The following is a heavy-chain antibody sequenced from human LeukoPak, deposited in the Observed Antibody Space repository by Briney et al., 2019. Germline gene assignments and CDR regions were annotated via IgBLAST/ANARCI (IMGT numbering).Heavy chain of an antibody. CDR3: AAEGGSGDLRY. V-gene: IGHV3-15*04. CDR2: IERIIDGGTT. CDR1: RFTLSNTR. D-gene: IGHD4-17*01. J-gene: IGHJ4*02. Sequence: GGSPRLSRAASRFTLSNTRMNCVRQAPGKGLEWVGGIERIIDGGTTDYAAPVKGRFTVSRDYYINTLYLQMSSLKAEDTAVYYCAAEGGSGDLRYWGQGTLVTVSS.